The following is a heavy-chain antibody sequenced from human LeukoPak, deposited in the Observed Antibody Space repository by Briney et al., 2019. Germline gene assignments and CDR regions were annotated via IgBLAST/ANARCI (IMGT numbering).Heavy chain of an antibody. V-gene: IGHV3-53*01. J-gene: IGHJ5*02. CDR1: GFTVSSNY. CDR3: ARVPNYGSGSGFDP. D-gene: IGHD3-10*01. CDR2: IYSGGST. Sequence: AGGSLRLSCAASGFTVSSNYMSWVRQAPGKGLEWVSVIYSGGSTYYADSVKGRFTISRDNSKNTLYLHMNSLRAEDTAVYYCARVPNYGSGSGFDPWGQGTLVTVSS.